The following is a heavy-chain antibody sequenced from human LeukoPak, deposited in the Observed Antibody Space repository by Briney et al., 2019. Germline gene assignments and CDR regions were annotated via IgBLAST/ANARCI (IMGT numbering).Heavy chain of an antibody. Sequence: SETLSLTCTVSGGSISSGSYYWSWIRQPAGKGLEWIGRIYTSGSTNYNPSLKSRVTTSVDTSKNQFSLKLSSVTAADTAVYYCARSKSKAARLYYDYVWGSYRYAEFDYWGQGTLVTVSS. D-gene: IGHD3-16*02. J-gene: IGHJ4*02. CDR3: ARSKSKAARLYYDYVWGSYRYAEFDY. CDR2: IYTSGST. CDR1: GGSISSGSYY. V-gene: IGHV4-61*02.